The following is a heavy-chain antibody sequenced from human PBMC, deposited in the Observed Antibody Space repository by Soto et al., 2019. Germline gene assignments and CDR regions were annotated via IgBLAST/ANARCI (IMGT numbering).Heavy chain of an antibody. J-gene: IGHJ5*02. CDR1: GFTLGDSY. D-gene: IGHD2-15*01. CDR3: VRGGGGGLFDP. V-gene: IGHV3-11*06. Sequence: GGSLRLSCAGSGFTLGDSYMSWIRQAPGKGLEWLSYISPGSRYPAYADSVKGRFTISRDNAKRSLYLQMMSLTAEDTAIYYCVRGGGGGLFDPWGQGTMVTVSS. CDR2: ISPGSRYP.